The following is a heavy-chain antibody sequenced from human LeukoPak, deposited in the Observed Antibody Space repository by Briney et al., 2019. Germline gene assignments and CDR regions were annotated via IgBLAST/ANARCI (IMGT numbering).Heavy chain of an antibody. V-gene: IGHV3-21*01. CDR1: GFTFSNYN. Sequence: GGSLRLSCAASGFTFSNYNMNWVRQAPGKGLEWVSSISRSSIYKYYADSVKGRFTISRDNAKNSLFLQMNSLRAEDTAVYFCARGRYDSSGYYALFDYWGQGTLVTVSS. J-gene: IGHJ4*02. CDR3: ARGRYDSSGYYALFDY. D-gene: IGHD3-22*01. CDR2: ISRSSIYK.